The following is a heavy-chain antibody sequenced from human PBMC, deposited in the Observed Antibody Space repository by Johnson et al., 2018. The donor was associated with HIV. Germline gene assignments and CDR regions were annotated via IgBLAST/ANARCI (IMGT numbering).Heavy chain of an antibody. Sequence: QMQLVESGGGLVQPGGSLRLSCSVSGFTFSDYYMSWIRQAPGKGLEWVAVISYDGSNKYYADSVKGRFTISRDNSKNTLYLQMNSLRTEDTAVYYCARGGNEIDAVDIWGQGTMVTVSS. D-gene: IGHD1-1*01. V-gene: IGHV3-30*03. CDR1: GFTFSDYY. CDR3: ARGGNEIDAVDI. J-gene: IGHJ3*02. CDR2: ISYDGSNK.